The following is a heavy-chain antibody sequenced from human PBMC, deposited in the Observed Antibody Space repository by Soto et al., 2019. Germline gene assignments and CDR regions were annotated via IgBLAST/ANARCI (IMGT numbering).Heavy chain of an antibody. D-gene: IGHD2-21*01. V-gene: IGHV3-23*04. Sequence: EVQLVESGGGLVQPGGSLRLSCAASGFTFSTYSLTWVRQAPGKGLEWVSTTGGSGDTYYPDSVKGRFTISRDNSKNTVYLEMITLRAEDTAVYYCATSGHCGGLRCSSFDMWGQGTVVTVSS. CDR1: GFTFSTYS. J-gene: IGHJ3*02. CDR2: TGGSGDT. CDR3: ATSGHCGGLRCSSFDM.